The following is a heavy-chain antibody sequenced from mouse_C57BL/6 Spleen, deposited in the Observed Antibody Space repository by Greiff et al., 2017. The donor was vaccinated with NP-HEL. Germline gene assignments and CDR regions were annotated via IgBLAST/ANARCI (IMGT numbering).Heavy chain of an antibody. CDR1: GFTFSDYY. J-gene: IGHJ2*01. Sequence: DVRVVESEGGLVQPGSSIKLSCTASGFTFSDYYMAWVRQVPEKGLEWVANINYDGSSTYYLDSLKSRFIISRDNAKNILYLQMSSLKSEDTATYYCARDRYYHFDYWGQGTTLTVSS. D-gene: IGHD1-1*01. V-gene: IGHV5-16*01. CDR3: ARDRYYHFDY. CDR2: INYDGSST.